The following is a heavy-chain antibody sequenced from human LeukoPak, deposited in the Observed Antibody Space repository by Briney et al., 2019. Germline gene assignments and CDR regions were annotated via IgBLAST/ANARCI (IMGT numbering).Heavy chain of an antibody. Sequence: SETLSLTCTVSGGSISSYYWSWIRQPPGKGLKWIGNIYYSGYTTYSPSLRSRVTISVDTSKNQFSLKLSSVTAADTAMYYCARNGATTGNPPFDYWGQGTLVTVSS. CDR2: IYYSGYT. D-gene: IGHD6-13*01. J-gene: IGHJ4*02. V-gene: IGHV4-59*01. CDR1: GGSISSYY. CDR3: ARNGATTGNPPFDY.